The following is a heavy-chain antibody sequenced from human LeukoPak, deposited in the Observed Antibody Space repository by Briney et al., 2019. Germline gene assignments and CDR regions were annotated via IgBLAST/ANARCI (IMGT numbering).Heavy chain of an antibody. CDR2: VFYNGAT. V-gene: IGHV4-39*07. D-gene: IGHD6-13*01. CDR1: GGSISSSIYY. Sequence: KASETLSLTCIVSGGSISSSIYYWAWVRQPPGKGLEWIGTVFYNGATQYSPSLRSRVTISIDTSTNQFSLKLTSVTAADTAVYYCARDLEAAAGRWGQGTLVTVSS. J-gene: IGHJ4*02. CDR3: ARDLEAAAGR.